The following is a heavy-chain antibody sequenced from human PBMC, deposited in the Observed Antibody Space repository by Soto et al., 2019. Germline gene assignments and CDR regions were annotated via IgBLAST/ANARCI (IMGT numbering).Heavy chain of an antibody. CDR2: ITNYDGDT. CDR1: GFTFGGSA. J-gene: IGHJ4*02. CDR3: AKASGESYPGSRVFDF. Sequence: GGPLRLSCGASGFTFGGSAMHWVGKASGEGLEWVAVITNYDGDTRHADTVKGRFTIFRDNSKNTLYLQMNSLRAEDTAIYYCAKASGESYPGSRVFDFWGQGTRVTVSS. V-gene: IGHV3-30*04. D-gene: IGHD3-10*01.